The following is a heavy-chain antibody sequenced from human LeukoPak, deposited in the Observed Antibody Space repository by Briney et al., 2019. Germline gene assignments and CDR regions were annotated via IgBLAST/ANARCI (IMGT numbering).Heavy chain of an antibody. Sequence: PSETLSLTXTVSGGSISSYYWSWIRQPAGKGLEWIGRIYTSGSTNYNPSLKSRVTMSVDTSKNQFSLKLSSVTAADTAVYYCARAEYYYGSGTLPHAFDIWGQGTMVTVSS. D-gene: IGHD3-10*01. V-gene: IGHV4-4*07. CDR2: IYTSGST. CDR1: GGSISSYY. CDR3: ARAEYYYGSGTLPHAFDI. J-gene: IGHJ3*02.